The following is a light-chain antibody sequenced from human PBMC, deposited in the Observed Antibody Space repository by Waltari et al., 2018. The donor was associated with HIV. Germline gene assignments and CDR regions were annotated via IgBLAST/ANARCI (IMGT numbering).Light chain of an antibody. CDR3: QSYDSDLNSPV. Sequence: QSVLTQPPSVSGAPGQRVTISSTGNSSNIGSPYDVHWYLQTDGSVPKILNFGNSRPSGVSERFSGSRAGTSASLAITALRTEDEGTYYCQSYDSDLNSPVFGGGTALTV. CDR2: GNS. CDR1: SSNIGSPYD. J-gene: IGLJ2*01. V-gene: IGLV1-40*01.